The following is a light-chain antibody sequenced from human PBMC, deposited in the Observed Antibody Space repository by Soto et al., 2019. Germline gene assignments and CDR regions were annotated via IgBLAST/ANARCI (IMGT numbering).Light chain of an antibody. Sequence: QSVLTQPPSVSGAPGQRVTISCTGSRSNIGAGYDVHWYQQLPGTAPKLLIYGNSNRPSGVPDRFSGSKSGTSASLAITGLQAEDEADYYCQSYDSSRSGCYGFGTGTKVTVL. J-gene: IGLJ1*01. V-gene: IGLV1-40*01. CDR2: GNS. CDR3: QSYDSSRSGCYG. CDR1: RSNIGAGYD.